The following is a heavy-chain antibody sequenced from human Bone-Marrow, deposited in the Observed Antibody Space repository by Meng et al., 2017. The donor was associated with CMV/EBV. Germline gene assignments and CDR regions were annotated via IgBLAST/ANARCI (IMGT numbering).Heavy chain of an antibody. D-gene: IGHD6-6*01. J-gene: IGHJ4*02. V-gene: IGHV3-30*19. Sequence: GESPKIYCASSGFTFSNYAMHWVRQAPGKGLECVAVISYDGSNKYYADSVKGRFTIASDKSKNTLYLQMNSLRAEDADVYHCARILEYSSTFDYWGQGTLVTVSS. CDR2: ISYDGSNK. CDR1: GFTFSNYA. CDR3: ARILEYSSTFDY.